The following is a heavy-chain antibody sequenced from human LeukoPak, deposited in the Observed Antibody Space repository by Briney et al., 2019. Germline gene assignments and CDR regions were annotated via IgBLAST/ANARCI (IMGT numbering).Heavy chain of an antibody. CDR2: INPNSGGT. CDR1: GYTFTGYY. J-gene: IGHJ4*02. Sequence: ASVKVSCKASGYTFTGYYMHWVRQAPGQGLEWMGWINPNSGGTNYAQEFRGRVTMTRDTSISTAYMELSSLRSDDTAVYYCARDGTSTDDYWGQGTLVTVSS. V-gene: IGHV1-2*02. D-gene: IGHD2-2*01. CDR3: ARDGTSTDDY.